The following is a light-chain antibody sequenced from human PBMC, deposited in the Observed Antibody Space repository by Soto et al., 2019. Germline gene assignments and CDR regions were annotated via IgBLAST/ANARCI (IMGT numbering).Light chain of an antibody. CDR2: DAS. J-gene: IGKJ1*01. CDR1: RSISKW. Sequence: DIQMTQSPSTLSASVGDRVVITCRASRSISKWLAWYQQKPGKAPKFLIYDASTLESGVPSRFSGSGSGTEFTLTISSLQPEDFATFYCQQYSTFPRTFGQGTKVEI. V-gene: IGKV1-5*01. CDR3: QQYSTFPRT.